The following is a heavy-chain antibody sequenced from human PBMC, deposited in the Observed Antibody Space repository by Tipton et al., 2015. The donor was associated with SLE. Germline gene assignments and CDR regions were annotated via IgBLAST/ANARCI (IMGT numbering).Heavy chain of an antibody. CDR1: GFSISSTSHD. Sequence: TLSLTCTVSGFSISSTSHDWGWIRQSPGKGREWIGSLYKSGSSYYSPSLETRVTMSVDTSKNQFSLKVTSVTAADSALYYCARHLVGWVTTLHYVMDVWGRGTTVTVSS. CDR3: ARHLVGWVTTLHYVMDV. V-gene: IGHV4-39*07. J-gene: IGHJ6*02. D-gene: IGHD2-21*02. CDR2: LYKSGSS.